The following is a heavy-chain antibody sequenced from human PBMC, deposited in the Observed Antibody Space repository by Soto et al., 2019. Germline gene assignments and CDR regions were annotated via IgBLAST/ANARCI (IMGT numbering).Heavy chain of an antibody. CDR1: GYIVTNYA. CDR3: ARFRSNGWVGDRDV. CDR2: INAGNGDT. Sequence: GSSVKVSCKASGYIVTNYAMHWVRQAPGQRLEWMGWINAGNGDTKYSQKFQDRVTITRDTSASTAFMEVTSLKSEDTPLYSCARFRSNGWVGDRDVCRQGTTVTVSS. V-gene: IGHV1-3*01. D-gene: IGHD6-19*01. J-gene: IGHJ6*02.